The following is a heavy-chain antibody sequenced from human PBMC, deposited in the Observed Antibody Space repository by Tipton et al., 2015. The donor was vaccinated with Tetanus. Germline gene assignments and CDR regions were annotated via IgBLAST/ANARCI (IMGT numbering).Heavy chain of an antibody. V-gene: IGHV3-23*01. CDR2: ISGSSENT. D-gene: IGHD6-6*01. CDR3: AKDCTSVAAHLCS. Sequence: SLRLSCAASGFTFSTYALTWVRQAPGKGLEWVATISGSSENTYYPSSVKGRFTISRDTSSNTLYLQMKSLRAEDTAVYFCAKDCTSVAAHLCSWGQGTLATVSS. CDR1: GFTFSTYA. J-gene: IGHJ5*02.